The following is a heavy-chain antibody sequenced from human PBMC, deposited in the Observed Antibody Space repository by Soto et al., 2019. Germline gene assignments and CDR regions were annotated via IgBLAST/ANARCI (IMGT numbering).Heavy chain of an antibody. Sequence: EVQLVQSGAEVKKPGESLKISCKGSGYSFTSYWIGWVRQMPGKGLEWMGIIYPGDADTRSSPSFQAQVTISADKSISTAFLQWSSLKASDTAMYYCARPPGYCSGGSCYSAYFDYWGQGTLVTVSS. CDR2: IYPGDADT. V-gene: IGHV5-51*03. CDR3: ARPPGYCSGGSCYSAYFDY. D-gene: IGHD2-15*01. CDR1: GYSFTSYW. J-gene: IGHJ4*02.